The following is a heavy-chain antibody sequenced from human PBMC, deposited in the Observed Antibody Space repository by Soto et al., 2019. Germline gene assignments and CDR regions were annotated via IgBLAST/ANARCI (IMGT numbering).Heavy chain of an antibody. CDR3: ARSWPNIVVVVAAAKGDAFDI. J-gene: IGHJ3*02. D-gene: IGHD2-15*01. Sequence: SSVKVSCKASGYTFTSYAMHWVRQAPGQRLEWMGWINAGNGNTKYSQKFQGRVTITRDTSASTAYMELSSLRSEDTAVYYCARSWPNIVVVVAAAKGDAFDIWGQGTXVTVSS. CDR1: GYTFTSYA. CDR2: INAGNGNT. V-gene: IGHV1-3*01.